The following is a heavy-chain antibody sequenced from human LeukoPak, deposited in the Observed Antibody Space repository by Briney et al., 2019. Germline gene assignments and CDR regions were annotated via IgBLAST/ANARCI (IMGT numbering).Heavy chain of an antibody. J-gene: IGHJ4*02. Sequence: GASVKVSCKASGYTLTSYYMHWVRQAPGQGLEWMGIIDPSDGSTIYAQKFQGRVTMTEDTSTDTAYMELSSLRSEDTAVYYCATKKPYVVVTARGLDYWGQGTLVTVSS. CDR2: IDPSDGST. CDR3: ATKKPYVVVTARGLDY. D-gene: IGHD2-21*02. V-gene: IGHV1-46*01. CDR1: GYTLTSYY.